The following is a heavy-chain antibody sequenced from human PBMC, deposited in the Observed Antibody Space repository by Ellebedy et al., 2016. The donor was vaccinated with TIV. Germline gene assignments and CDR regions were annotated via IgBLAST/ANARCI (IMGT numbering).Heavy chain of an antibody. Sequence: PGGSLRLSCAVSGFTFSNYLMHWVRQAPGKGLEWVSRCSIHESGTSYADSVRGRFTSSRDNAKNALYLQMNSLTPDDTAVYYRVRDAGYPGHDWYNDLWGRGTLVAVSP. D-gene: IGHD5-18*01. CDR3: VRDAGYPGHDWYNDL. V-gene: IGHV3-74*03. CDR1: GFTFSNYL. CDR2: CSIHESGT. J-gene: IGHJ2*01.